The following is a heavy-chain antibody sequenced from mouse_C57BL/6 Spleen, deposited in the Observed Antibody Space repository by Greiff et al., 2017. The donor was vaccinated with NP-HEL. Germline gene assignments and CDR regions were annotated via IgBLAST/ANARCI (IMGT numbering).Heavy chain of an antibody. J-gene: IGHJ2*01. CDR1: GFTFSSYA. D-gene: IGHD2-5*01. Sequence: EVKLQESGEGLVKPGGSLKLSCAASGFTFSSYAMSWVRQTPEKRLEWVAYISSGGDYIYYADTVKGRFTISRDNARNTLYLQMSSLKSEDTAMYYCTREGGYSNGFDYWGQGTTLTVSS. CDR3: TREGGYSNGFDY. CDR2: ISSGGDYI. V-gene: IGHV5-9-1*02.